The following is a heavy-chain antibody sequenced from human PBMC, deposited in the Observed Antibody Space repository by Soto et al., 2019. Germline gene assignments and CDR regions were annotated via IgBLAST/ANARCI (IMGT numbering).Heavy chain of an antibody. V-gene: IGHV1-69*13. CDR3: ARVVFIGARPRWFDP. CDR1: GGTFSSYA. Sequence: SVKVSCKASGGTFSSYAISWVRQAPGQGLEWMGGIIPIFGTANYAQKFQGRVTITADESTSTAYMELSSLRSEDTAVYYCARVVFIGARPRWFDPWGQGTLVTVSS. J-gene: IGHJ5*02. D-gene: IGHD6-6*01. CDR2: IIPIFGTA.